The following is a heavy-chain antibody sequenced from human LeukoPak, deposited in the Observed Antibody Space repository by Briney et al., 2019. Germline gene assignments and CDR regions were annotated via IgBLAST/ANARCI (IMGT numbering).Heavy chain of an antibody. Sequence: ASVKVSCKASGYTFTSYDINWVRQAPGQGLEWMGWLNPNSGNTGYAQKFQGRVTMTRDTSISTAYMELSRLRSDDTAVYYCARDGGLDYWGQGTLVTVSS. CDR2: LNPNSGNT. J-gene: IGHJ4*02. CDR3: ARDGGLDY. CDR1: GYTFTSYD. V-gene: IGHV1-8*01. D-gene: IGHD2-15*01.